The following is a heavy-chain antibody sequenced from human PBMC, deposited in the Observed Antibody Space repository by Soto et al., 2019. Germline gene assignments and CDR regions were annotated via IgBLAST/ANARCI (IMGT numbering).Heavy chain of an antibody. V-gene: IGHV1-2*02. J-gene: IGHJ6*02. CDR3: TRARVGGGYYYDGVDV. D-gene: IGHD2-15*01. CDR2: INPISGVT. CDR1: GYTFSGYY. Sequence: ASVKVSCKASGYTFSGYYMYWVRQAPGQGLDWMGGINPISGVTNYAQKFQGRVTMTRDTSMSTAYMELSSLRSDDTAVYYCTRARVGGGYYYDGVDVWGQGTTVTVSS.